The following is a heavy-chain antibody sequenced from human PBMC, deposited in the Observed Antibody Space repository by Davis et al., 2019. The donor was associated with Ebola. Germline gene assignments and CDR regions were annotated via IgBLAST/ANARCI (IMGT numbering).Heavy chain of an antibody. D-gene: IGHD3-10*01. V-gene: IGHV4-34*01. Sequence: SQTLSLTCAVYGGSFSGYYWSWIRQPPGKGLEWIGEINHSGSTNYNPSLKSRVTISVDTSKNQFSLKLSSVTAADTAVYYCARAPWYYGSGSRYYFDYWGQGTLVIVSS. CDR2: INHSGST. CDR1: GGSFSGYY. J-gene: IGHJ4*02. CDR3: ARAPWYYGSGSRYYFDY.